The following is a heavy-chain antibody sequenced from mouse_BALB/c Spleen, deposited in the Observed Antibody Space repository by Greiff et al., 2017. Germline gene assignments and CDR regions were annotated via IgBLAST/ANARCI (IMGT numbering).Heavy chain of an antibody. D-gene: IGHD2-1*01. V-gene: IGHV1-82*01. Sequence: VQLQQSGPELVKPGASVKISCKASGYAFSSSWMNWVKQRPGQGLEWIGRIYPGDGDTNYNGKFKGKATLTADKSSSTAYMQLSSLTSVDSAVYFCARSGDYGTYAMDYWGQGTSVTVSS. CDR3: ARSGDYGTYAMDY. CDR2: IYPGDGDT. J-gene: IGHJ4*01. CDR1: GYAFSSSW.